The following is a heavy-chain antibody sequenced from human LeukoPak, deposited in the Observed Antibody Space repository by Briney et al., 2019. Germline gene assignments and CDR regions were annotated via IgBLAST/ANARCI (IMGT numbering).Heavy chain of an antibody. CDR1: GYSISSGYY. J-gene: IGHJ4*02. CDR3: ARCSGGSCYHFDY. CDR2: IYHSGST. D-gene: IGHD2-15*01. Sequence: SETLSLTCTVSGYSISSGYYWGWIRQPPGKGLEWIGEIYHSGSTNYNPSLKSRVTISVDKSKNQFSLKLSSVTAADTAVYYCARCSGGSCYHFDYWGQGTLVTVSS. V-gene: IGHV4-38-2*02.